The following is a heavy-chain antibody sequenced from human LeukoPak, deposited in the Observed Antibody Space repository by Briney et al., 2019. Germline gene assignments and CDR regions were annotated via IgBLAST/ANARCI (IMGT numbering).Heavy chain of an antibody. J-gene: IGHJ4*02. CDR1: GYTFTSYG. V-gene: IGHV1-18*01. CDR3: ARDHSGSLVRVLIIEGSISLDY. Sequence: ASVKASCKASGYTFTSYGISWVRQAPGQGLEWMGWISAYNGNTNYAQKLQGRVTMTTDTSTSTAYMELRSLRSDDTAVYYCARDHSGSLVRVLIIEGSISLDYWGQGTLVTVSS. CDR2: ISAYNGNT. D-gene: IGHD1-26*01.